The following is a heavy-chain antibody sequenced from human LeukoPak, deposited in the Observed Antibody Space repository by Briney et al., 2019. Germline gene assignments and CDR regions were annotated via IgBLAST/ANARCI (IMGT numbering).Heavy chain of an antibody. Sequence: GGSLRLSCAASGFTFSTYAMHWVRQAPGKGLEYVSSISSNGGSSYYANSVKGRFTISRDNAKNSLYLQMNSLRAEDTAVYYCAREVGASEFDYWGQGTLVTVSS. J-gene: IGHJ4*02. V-gene: IGHV3-64*01. CDR3: AREVGASEFDY. CDR2: ISSNGGSS. D-gene: IGHD1-26*01. CDR1: GFTFSTYA.